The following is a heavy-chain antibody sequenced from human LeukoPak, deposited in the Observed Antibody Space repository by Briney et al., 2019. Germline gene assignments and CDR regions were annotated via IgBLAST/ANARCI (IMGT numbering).Heavy chain of an antibody. Sequence: GGSLRLSCAASGFTFSSYSMNWVRQAPGKGLEWVSSISSSSSYIYYADSVKGRFTISRDNAKNSLYLQMNSLRAEDTAVYYCARYGISMTTVTGFDYWGQGTLVTVSS. CDR2: ISSSSSYI. D-gene: IGHD4-11*01. J-gene: IGHJ4*02. CDR3: ARYGISMTTVTGFDY. V-gene: IGHV3-21*01. CDR1: GFTFSSYS.